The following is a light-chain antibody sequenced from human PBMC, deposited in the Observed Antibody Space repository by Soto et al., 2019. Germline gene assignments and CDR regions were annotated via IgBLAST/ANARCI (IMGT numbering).Light chain of an antibody. CDR2: AAS. CDR3: QQPYSYPLA. J-gene: IGKJ4*01. Sequence: DIQLTQSPSFLSASVGDRVTITCRASQGISRYLSWYQQKPGKAPKILIYAASTLQTGVPSRFSGSGYGTDFTLTISRLQPEDFATYYCQQPYSYPLAFGGGTKV. V-gene: IGKV1-9*01. CDR1: QGISRY.